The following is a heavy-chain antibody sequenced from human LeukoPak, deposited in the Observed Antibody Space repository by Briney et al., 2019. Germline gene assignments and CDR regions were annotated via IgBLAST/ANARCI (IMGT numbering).Heavy chain of an antibody. D-gene: IGHD6-6*01. CDR2: INHSGST. V-gene: IGHV4-34*01. Sequence: PSETLSLTCAVYGGSFSGYYWSWIRQPPGKGLEWIGEINHSGSTNYNPSLKSRVTISVDTSKNQFSLKLSPVTAADTAVYYCARGRRVAARTFDYWGQGTLVTVSS. J-gene: IGHJ4*02. CDR1: GGSFSGYY. CDR3: ARGRRVAARTFDY.